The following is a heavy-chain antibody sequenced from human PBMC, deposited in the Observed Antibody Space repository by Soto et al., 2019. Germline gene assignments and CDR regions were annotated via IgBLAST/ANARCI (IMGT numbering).Heavy chain of an antibody. CDR1: GFTFSSYS. CDR3: ARDAGNKTHYYYYMDV. V-gene: IGHV3-21*01. D-gene: IGHD6-13*01. J-gene: IGHJ6*03. Sequence: EVQLVESGGGLVKPGGSLRLSCAASGFTFSSYSMNWVRQAPGKGLEWVSSISSSSSYIYYADSVKGRFTISRDNAKNSLYLQMNSLRAEDTAVYYCARDAGNKTHYYYYMDVWGKGTTVTVSS. CDR2: ISSSSSYI.